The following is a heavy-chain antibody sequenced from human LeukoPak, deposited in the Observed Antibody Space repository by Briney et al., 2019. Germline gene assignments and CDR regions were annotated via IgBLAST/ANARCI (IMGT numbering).Heavy chain of an antibody. CDR2: ISYDGTNK. CDR3: ATDRGSSGYFDY. Sequence: GRSLRLSCAASGFTFNSYAIHWVRQAPGKGLEWVAVISYDGTNKYYADSVKGRFTISRDNSKSTLYLQMNSLRAEDTAVYYCATDRGSSGYFDYWGQGTLVTVSS. D-gene: IGHD6-25*01. J-gene: IGHJ4*02. V-gene: IGHV3-30-3*01. CDR1: GFTFNSYA.